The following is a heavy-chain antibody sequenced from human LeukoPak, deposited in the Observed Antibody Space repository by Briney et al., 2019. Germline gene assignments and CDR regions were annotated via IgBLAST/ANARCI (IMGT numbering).Heavy chain of an antibody. J-gene: IGHJ4*02. Sequence: GGSLRLSCAASGFTVSSDYMTWVRQAPGKGLEWVSIIYSADTTYYADSVRGRFTISRDNAKNTMDLQMIGLRAEDTTVYYCATVSEYWGQGTLVTVSS. D-gene: IGHD1-1*01. CDR2: IYSADTT. CDR1: GFTVSSDY. V-gene: IGHV3-66*01. CDR3: ATVSEY.